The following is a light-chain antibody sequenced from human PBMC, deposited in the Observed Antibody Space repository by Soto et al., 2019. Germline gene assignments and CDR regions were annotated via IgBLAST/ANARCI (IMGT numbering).Light chain of an antibody. CDR1: SGHSSYA. CDR3: QTWGTGFQF. Sequence: QPVLTQSPSASASLGASVKLTCTLSSGHSSYAIAWLQKQPGKGPRYLMDLNNDGSHTKGDGIPDRFSGSSSGADRYLIISSLQSEDEADYYCQTWGTGFQFFGGGTKLTVL. V-gene: IGLV4-69*01. J-gene: IGLJ2*01. CDR2: LNNDGSH.